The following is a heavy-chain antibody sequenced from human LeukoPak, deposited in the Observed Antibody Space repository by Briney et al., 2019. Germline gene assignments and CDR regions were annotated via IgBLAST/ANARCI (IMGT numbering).Heavy chain of an antibody. CDR2: INHSGST. D-gene: IGHD6-6*01. CDR3: ARPSHYYYYGMDV. J-gene: IGHJ6*02. CDR1: GGSFSGFY. V-gene: IGHV4-34*01. Sequence: SKTLSLTCAVYGGSFSGFYWSWIRQPPGKGLEWIGEINHSGSTNYNPSLKSRVTVSVDTSKNQFSLKLSSVTAADTAVYYCARPSHYYYYGMDVWGQGTTVTVSS.